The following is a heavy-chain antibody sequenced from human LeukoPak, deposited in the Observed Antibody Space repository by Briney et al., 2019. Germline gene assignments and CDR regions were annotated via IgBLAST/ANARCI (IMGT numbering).Heavy chain of an antibody. CDR1: GYTFTNYD. Sequence: ASVKVSCKASGYTFTNYDMSWVRQAPGQGLEWMGWISAYNGNTNYAQKLQGRVTMTTDTSTSTAYMELRSLRSDDTAVYYCARDAVRTTVTYDYWGQGTLVTVSS. J-gene: IGHJ4*02. V-gene: IGHV1-18*04. CDR2: ISAYNGNT. D-gene: IGHD4-11*01. CDR3: ARDAVRTTVTYDY.